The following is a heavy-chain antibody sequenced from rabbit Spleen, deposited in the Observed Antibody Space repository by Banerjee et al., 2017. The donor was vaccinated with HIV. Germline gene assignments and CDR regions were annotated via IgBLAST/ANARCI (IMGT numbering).Heavy chain of an antibody. J-gene: IGHJ6*01. CDR3: ARGIPYGFAGDGYPPYAMDL. D-gene: IGHD6-1*01. CDR2: IDTGSSGFT. CDR1: GVSFSVSSY. Sequence: QEQLEESGGDLVKPGASLTLTCIASGVSFSVSSYMCWVRQAPGKGLEWIACIDTGSSGFTYFASWAKGRFTISKTSSTTVTLQMTSLTAADTATYFCARGIPYGFAGDGYPPYAMDLWGPGTLVTVS. V-gene: IGHV1S45*01.